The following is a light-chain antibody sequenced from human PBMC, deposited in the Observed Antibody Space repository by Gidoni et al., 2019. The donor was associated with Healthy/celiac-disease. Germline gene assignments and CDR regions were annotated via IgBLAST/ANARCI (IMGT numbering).Light chain of an antibody. CDR3: SSYTSSSTWV. CDR1: SSDVGGSNY. J-gene: IGLJ3*02. CDR2: DVS. V-gene: IGLV2-14*03. Sequence: QSALTPPAPVSGSPGQSITISCTGTSSDVGGSNYVSWYQQPPGKAPKLMIYDVSNRPSGVSNRFSGSKSGNTASLTISGLQAEDEADYYCSSYTSSSTWVFGGGTKLTVL.